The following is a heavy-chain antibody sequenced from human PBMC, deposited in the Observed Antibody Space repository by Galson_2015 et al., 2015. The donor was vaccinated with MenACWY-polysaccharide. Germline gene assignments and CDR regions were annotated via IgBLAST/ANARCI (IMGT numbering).Heavy chain of an antibody. CDR1: GFTFSNYA. J-gene: IGHJ4*01. D-gene: IGHD2-2*01. Sequence: SLRLSCAASGFTFSNYAMSWVRQAPGKGLEWGSTIGGSGSNTHYADSVKGRFTISRHNSKNTLSLQMNSLRAEDTAVYYCARVRYSTGKYQFDYWGHGSLVAVSS. V-gene: IGHV3-23*01. CDR3: ARVRYSTGKYQFDY. CDR2: IGGSGSNT.